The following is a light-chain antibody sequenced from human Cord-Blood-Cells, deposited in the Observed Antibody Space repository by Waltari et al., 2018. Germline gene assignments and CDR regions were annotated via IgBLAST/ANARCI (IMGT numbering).Light chain of an antibody. Sequence: QSALTHPASVSGSPGQSITISCTGTSSDVGSYNIVSWYQQHPGKAPKPMIYEGSKRPSGVANRFSGSKSGNTASLTISGLQAEDEADYYCCSYAGSSTLVFGGGTKLTVL. CDR3: CSYAGSSTLV. V-gene: IGLV2-23*01. CDR1: SSDVGSYNI. CDR2: EGS. J-gene: IGLJ3*02.